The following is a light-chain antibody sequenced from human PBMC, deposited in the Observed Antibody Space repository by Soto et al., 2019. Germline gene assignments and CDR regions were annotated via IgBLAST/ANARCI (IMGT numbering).Light chain of an antibody. V-gene: IGLV2-14*01. CDR1: SSDVGGYNY. Sequence: QSALTQPASVSGSPGQSITISCTGTSSDVGGYNYVSWYQQHPGKAPKLVIYEVSNRPSGISNRFSGSKSGNTASLTISGLPAEDEADYHCRSYTSSTTLVFGGGTKVTVL. CDR3: RSYTSSTTLV. J-gene: IGLJ2*01. CDR2: EVS.